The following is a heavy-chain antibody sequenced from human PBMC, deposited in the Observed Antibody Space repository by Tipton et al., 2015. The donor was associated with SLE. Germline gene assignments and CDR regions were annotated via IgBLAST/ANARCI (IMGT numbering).Heavy chain of an antibody. J-gene: IGHJ4*02. D-gene: IGHD2-21*01. CDR3: ARNPYSAFDY. Sequence: QVQLVQSGAEVKKPGASVKVSCKASGYTFTSYYVHWVRQAPGEGLEWMGFVNPSGGYTSYAQKFQGRVTMTRDMSTSTIYMELSSLRSDDTAMYYCARNPYSAFDYWGQGTLITVSS. CDR1: GYTFTSYY. CDR2: VNPSGGYT. V-gene: IGHV1-46*01.